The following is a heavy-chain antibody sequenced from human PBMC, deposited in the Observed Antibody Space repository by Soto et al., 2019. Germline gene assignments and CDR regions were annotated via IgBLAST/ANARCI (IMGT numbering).Heavy chain of an antibody. CDR2: ISYDGSNK. CDR3: AKGAPVWCSSTSCYEYFQH. CDR1: GFTFSSYG. D-gene: IGHD2-2*01. V-gene: IGHV3-30*18. J-gene: IGHJ1*01. Sequence: GGSLRLSCAASGFTFSSYGMHWVRQAPGKGLEWVAVISYDGSNKYHADSVKGRFTISRDNSKNTLYLQMNSLRAEDTAVYYCAKGAPVWCSSTSCYEYFQHWGQGTLVTVSS.